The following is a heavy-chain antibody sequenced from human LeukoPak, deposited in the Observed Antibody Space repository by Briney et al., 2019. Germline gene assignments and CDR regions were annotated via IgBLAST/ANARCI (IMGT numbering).Heavy chain of an antibody. CDR1: GGSISSSSYY. Sequence: SETLSLTCTVSGGSISSSSYYWGWIRQPPGKGLEWIGSIYHSGNTYYNPSLKSRITISVDTSKNQFSLKLSSVTAADTAVYYCARGSVAGTRSGYYFDYWGQGTLVTVSS. V-gene: IGHV4-39*07. D-gene: IGHD6-19*01. J-gene: IGHJ4*02. CDR2: IYHSGNT. CDR3: ARGSVAGTRSGYYFDY.